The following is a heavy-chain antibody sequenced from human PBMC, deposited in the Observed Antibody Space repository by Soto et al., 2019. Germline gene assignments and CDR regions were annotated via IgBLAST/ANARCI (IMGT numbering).Heavy chain of an antibody. D-gene: IGHD6-13*01. CDR2: MNPNSGDT. Sequence: QVQLVQSGAEVKKPGASVKVSCKASGYTFTNYHIHWVRQATGQGLEWMGWMNPNSGDTGYAQKFQGRVTMTRDTAITAAYMEPSGLRSEDTAVYYWARGGGGRWYSGDYWGQGTLVTVSS. J-gene: IGHJ4*02. CDR1: GYTFTNYH. CDR3: ARGGGGRWYSGDY. V-gene: IGHV1-8*01.